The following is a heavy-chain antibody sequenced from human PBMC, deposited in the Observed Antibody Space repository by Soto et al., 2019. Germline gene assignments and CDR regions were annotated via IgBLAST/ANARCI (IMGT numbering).Heavy chain of an antibody. V-gene: IGHV3-23*01. CDR1: GVTFSSYA. J-gene: IGHJ4*02. D-gene: IGHD3-9*01. CDR3: AKVGRRYFDWVVDY. CDR2: ISGSGGST. Sequence: GGSLRLSCAACGVTFSSYAMSWVRQAPGKGLEWVSAISGSGGSTYYADSVKGRFTISRDNSKNTLYLQMNSLRAEDTAVYYCAKVGRRYFDWVVDYWGQGTLVTVSS.